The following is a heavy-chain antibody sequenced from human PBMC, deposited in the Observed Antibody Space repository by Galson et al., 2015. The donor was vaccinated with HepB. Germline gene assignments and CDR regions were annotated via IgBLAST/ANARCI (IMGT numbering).Heavy chain of an antibody. Sequence: SLRLSCAASGFTLRSYWMHWARQAPGKGLVWVSRINSDGSSTSYADSVKGRFSISRDNAKNTLYLQMNSLRAEDTAVYYCARGNYGGWFDPWGQGTLVTVSS. CDR3: ARGNYGGWFDP. CDR1: GFTLRSYW. D-gene: IGHD3-16*01. CDR2: INSDGSST. J-gene: IGHJ5*02. V-gene: IGHV3-74*01.